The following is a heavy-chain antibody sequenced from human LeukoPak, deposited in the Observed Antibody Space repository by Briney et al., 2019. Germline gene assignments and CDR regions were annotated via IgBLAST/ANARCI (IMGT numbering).Heavy chain of an antibody. CDR2: IYSGGST. Sequence: GGSLRLSCAASGFTVSSNYMSWVRQAPGKGLEWVSVIYSGGSTYYADSVKGRFTITRDNSKNTLYLQMNSLRAEDTAFYYCARGSSGQFNWFDPWGQGTLVTVSS. J-gene: IGHJ5*02. CDR1: GFTVSSNY. D-gene: IGHD6-19*01. V-gene: IGHV3-53*01. CDR3: ARGSSGQFNWFDP.